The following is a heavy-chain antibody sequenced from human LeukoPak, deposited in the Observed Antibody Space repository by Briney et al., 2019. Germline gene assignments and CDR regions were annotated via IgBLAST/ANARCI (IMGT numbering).Heavy chain of an antibody. CDR3: ARAFDTSWDYYYMDV. D-gene: IGHD2-2*01. V-gene: IGHV3-21*01. Sequence: GGSLRLSCAASGFTFSTYSMNWVRQAPGKGLEWVSSISSSSRYIYYADSVKGRFTISRDDAKNSLYLQMNSLRAEDTAVYYCARAFDTSWDYYYMDVWGKGTTVTVSS. J-gene: IGHJ6*03. CDR1: GFTFSTYS. CDR2: ISSSSRYI.